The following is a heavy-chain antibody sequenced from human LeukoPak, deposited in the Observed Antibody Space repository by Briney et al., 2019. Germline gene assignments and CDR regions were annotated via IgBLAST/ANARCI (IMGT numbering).Heavy chain of an antibody. CDR2: ISYDGSNK. Sequence: HAGGSLRLSCAASGFTFSSYAMSWVRQAPGKGLEGVAVISYDGSNKYYADSVKGRFTISRDNSKNMLYLQMNSLRAEDTAVYYCARVGEVGEIFGVVGAFDIWGQGTMVTVSS. CDR1: GFTFSSYA. D-gene: IGHD3-3*01. CDR3: ARVGEVGEIFGVVGAFDI. J-gene: IGHJ3*02. V-gene: IGHV3-30-3*01.